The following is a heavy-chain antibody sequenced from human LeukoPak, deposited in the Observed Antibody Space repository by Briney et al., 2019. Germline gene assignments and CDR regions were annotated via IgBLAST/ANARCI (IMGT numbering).Heavy chain of an antibody. CDR3: ARHSAPTMVRGVNYYYYYMDV. J-gene: IGHJ6*03. CDR2: IYYSGST. CDR1: GGSISSYY. D-gene: IGHD3-10*01. V-gene: IGHV4-59*08. Sequence: SETLSLTCTVSGGSISSYYWSWIRQPPGKGLEWIGYIYYSGSTNYNPSLKSRVTISVDTSRNQFSLKLSSVTAADTAVYYCARHSAPTMVRGVNYYYYYMDVWGKGTTVTVSS.